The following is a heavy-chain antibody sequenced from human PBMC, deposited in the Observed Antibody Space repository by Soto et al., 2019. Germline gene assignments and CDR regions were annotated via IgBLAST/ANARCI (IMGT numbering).Heavy chain of an antibody. D-gene: IGHD6-13*01. CDR2: ISASGGST. Sequence: GGSLRLSCAASGFTFSNYAMGWVRQAPGKGLEWVSAISASGGSTHYADSVKGRFTISRDNSKNTLYLQMHSLRAEDTAVYYCAKDQGSSWYEIDYWGQGTLVTVSS. J-gene: IGHJ4*02. CDR1: GFTFSNYA. CDR3: AKDQGSSWYEIDY. V-gene: IGHV3-23*01.